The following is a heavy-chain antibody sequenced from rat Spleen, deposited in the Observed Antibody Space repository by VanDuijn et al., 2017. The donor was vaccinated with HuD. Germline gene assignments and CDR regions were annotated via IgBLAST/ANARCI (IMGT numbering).Heavy chain of an antibody. CDR1: GFTFSDYN. J-gene: IGHJ3*01. V-gene: IGHV5-7*01. Sequence: EVHLVESGGGLVQPGRSLKLSCAASGFTFSDYNMAWVRQAPTKGLEWVATISYDGSSTYYRDSVKGRYPISRDNSKNTLYLQMDSLRSGDTATYYCTTVVQGHGFAYWGQGTLVTVSS. CDR2: ISYDGSST. D-gene: IGHD1-1*01. CDR3: TTVVQGHGFAY.